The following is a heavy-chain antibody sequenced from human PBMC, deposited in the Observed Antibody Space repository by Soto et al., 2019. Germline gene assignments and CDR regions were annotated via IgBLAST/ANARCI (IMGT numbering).Heavy chain of an antibody. Sequence: PSETLSLTCSVSGGSISGDYYWSWVSQSPEKGLEWIGYIYYSGTSYSNPALQSRLSMSLDTSKNQFSLKLRSVTAADTAVYYGARGGARWPGYFDSWGQGALVTVSS. D-gene: IGHD2-15*01. CDR3: ARGGARWPGYFDS. V-gene: IGHV4-30-4*08. CDR2: IYYSGTS. J-gene: IGHJ4*02. CDR1: GGSISGDYY.